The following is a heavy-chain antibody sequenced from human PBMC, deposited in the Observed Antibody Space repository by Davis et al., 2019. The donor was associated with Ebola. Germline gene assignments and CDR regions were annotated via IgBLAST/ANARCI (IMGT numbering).Heavy chain of an antibody. CDR2: IKQDGSEK. V-gene: IGHV3-7*01. J-gene: IGHJ4*02. Sequence: GESLKISCAASGFTFRNYWMNWLRQVPGKGLEWVATIKQDGSEKYYVESVKGRFTVSRDNAKTSMSLQMNTLRAEDTAIYYCARGTSLPGTDYWGQGTQVTVSS. D-gene: IGHD1-1*01. CDR3: ARGTSLPGTDY. CDR1: GFTFRNYW.